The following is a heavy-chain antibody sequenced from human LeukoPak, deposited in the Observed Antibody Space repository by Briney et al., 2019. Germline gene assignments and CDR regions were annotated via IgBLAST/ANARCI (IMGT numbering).Heavy chain of an antibody. Sequence: SETLSLTCTVSGGSISSYYWSWIRQPAGTGLEWIGRIYTSGSTNYNPSLKGRVTMSVDTSKNQFSLKLSSVTAADTAVYYCARDLVIVVVPAAIETNWFDPWGQGTLVTVSS. CDR2: IYTSGST. J-gene: IGHJ5*02. V-gene: IGHV4-4*07. CDR1: GGSISSYY. D-gene: IGHD2-2*03. CDR3: ARDLVIVVVPAAIETNWFDP.